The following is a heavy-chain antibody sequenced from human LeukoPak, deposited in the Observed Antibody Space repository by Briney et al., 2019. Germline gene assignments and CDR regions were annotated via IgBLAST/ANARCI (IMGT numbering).Heavy chain of an antibody. V-gene: IGHV3-49*04. Sequence: GGSLRLSCTASGFTFGDYAMSWVRQAPGKGLEWVGFIRSKAYGGTTEYAASVKGRFTISRDDSKSIAYLQMNSLKTEDTAVYYCTREHYGMDVWGQGTTVTVSS. J-gene: IGHJ6*02. CDR1: GFTFGDYA. CDR2: IRSKAYGGTT. CDR3: TREHYGMDV.